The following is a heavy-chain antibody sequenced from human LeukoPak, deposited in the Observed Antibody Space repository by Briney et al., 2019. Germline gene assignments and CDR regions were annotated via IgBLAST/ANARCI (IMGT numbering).Heavy chain of an antibody. Sequence: GGSLRLSCAASGFSFSNYAMSWVRQAPGKGLEWVGRIRSKTDGGSIEYGAPVKGRFTISRDDSKNTLDLQMNSLTTEDTAVYYCTTGRVLWGQGILVTVSS. CDR3: TTGRVL. J-gene: IGHJ4*02. CDR2: IRSKTDGGSI. CDR1: GFSFSNYA. V-gene: IGHV3-15*01.